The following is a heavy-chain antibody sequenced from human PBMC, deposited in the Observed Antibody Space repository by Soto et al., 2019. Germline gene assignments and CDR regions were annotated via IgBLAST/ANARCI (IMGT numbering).Heavy chain of an antibody. D-gene: IGHD3-22*01. CDR2: ISGSGGST. V-gene: IGHV3-23*01. Sequence: PGGSLRLSCAASGFTFSSYAMSWVRQAPGKGLEWISAISGSGGSTYYADSVKGRFTISRDNSKNTLYLQMNSLRAEDTAVYYCAKEGAGPNHYYDSSGYYSRVQGPKYYFDYWGQGTLVTVSS. CDR1: GFTFSSYA. CDR3: AKEGAGPNHYYDSSGYYSRVQGPKYYFDY. J-gene: IGHJ4*02.